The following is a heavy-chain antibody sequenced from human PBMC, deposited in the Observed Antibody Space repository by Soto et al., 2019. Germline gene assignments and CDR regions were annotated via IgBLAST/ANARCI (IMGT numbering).Heavy chain of an antibody. D-gene: IGHD6-13*01. Sequence: QVQLVESGGGVVQPGRSLRLSCAASGFTFSSYGMHWVRQAPGKGLEWVAVISYDGSNKYHVDSVKGRFTISRDNSQNTLFLQMNSLRAEDTAVYYCVKLRSSSWTQYAFDIWGHGTMVTVS. CDR3: VKLRSSSWTQYAFDI. J-gene: IGHJ3*02. V-gene: IGHV3-30*18. CDR2: ISYDGSNK. CDR1: GFTFSSYG.